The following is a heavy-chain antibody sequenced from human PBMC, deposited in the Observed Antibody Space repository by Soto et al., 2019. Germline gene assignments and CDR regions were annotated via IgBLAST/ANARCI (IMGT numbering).Heavy chain of an antibody. CDR3: ARVNYGDYYYGMDV. CDR2: ISYTGSA. D-gene: IGHD4-17*01. Sequence: SETLSLTCTVCGGSINYSYWTWIRQPPGKGLEWIGYISYTGSANYNASLKSRLTISVDTSKNQFSLKPSSVTAADTALYYCARVNYGDYYYGMDVWGQGTTVTVSS. V-gene: IGHV4-59*01. CDR1: GGSINYSY. J-gene: IGHJ6*02.